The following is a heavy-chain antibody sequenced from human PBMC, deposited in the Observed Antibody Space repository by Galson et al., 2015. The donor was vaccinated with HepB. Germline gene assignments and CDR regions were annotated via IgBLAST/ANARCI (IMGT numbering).Heavy chain of an antibody. CDR1: GFTFSSYA. V-gene: IGHV3-23*01. D-gene: IGHD2-2*01. Sequence: SLRLSCAASGFTFSSYAMSWVRQAPGKGLEWVSAISGSGGSTYYADSVKGRFTISRDNSKNTLYLQMNSLRAEDTTVYYCAKASLPHSTSPDYWGQGTLVTVSS. CDR3: AKASLPHSTSPDY. J-gene: IGHJ4*02. CDR2: ISGSGGST.